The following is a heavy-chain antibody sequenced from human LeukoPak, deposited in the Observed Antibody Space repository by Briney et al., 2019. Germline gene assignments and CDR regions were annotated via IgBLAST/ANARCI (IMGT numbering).Heavy chain of an antibody. V-gene: IGHV1-69*04. Sequence: SVKVSCKASGGTFSSYAISWVRQAPGQGLEWMGRIIPILGIANYAQKFQGRVTITADKSTSTAYMELSSLRSEDTAVYYCASGGKNWNYYYYWGQGTLVTVSS. CDR2: IIPILGIA. CDR3: ASGGKNWNYYYY. CDR1: GGTFSSYA. D-gene: IGHD1-1*01. J-gene: IGHJ4*02.